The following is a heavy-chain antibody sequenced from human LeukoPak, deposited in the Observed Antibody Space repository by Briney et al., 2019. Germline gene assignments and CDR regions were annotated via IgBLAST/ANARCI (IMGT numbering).Heavy chain of an antibody. V-gene: IGHV4-39*01. D-gene: IGHD5-18*01. J-gene: IGHJ4*02. CDR2: IFYTAST. Sequence: KPSETLSLTCTVSGGSISSTIYYWGWIRQPPGKGLEWIGSIFYTASTYYNPSLKSRVTISKDMSKNQFFLKLNFVTAADTAVYFCARVKKVDTSIDYWGQGTLVTVSS. CDR3: ARVKKVDTSIDY. CDR1: GGSISSTIYY.